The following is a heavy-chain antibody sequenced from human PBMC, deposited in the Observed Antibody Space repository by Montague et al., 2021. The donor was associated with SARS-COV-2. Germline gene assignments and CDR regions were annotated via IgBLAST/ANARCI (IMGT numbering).Heavy chain of an antibody. CDR3: ARNLPPATIFTVVTHFDF. D-gene: IGHD4-11*01. CDR1: GDSVASNNYY. V-gene: IGHV4-39*01. J-gene: IGHJ4*01. Sequence: SETLSLTCNVSGDSVASNNYYWSWLRQPPRRGLEWIANVFHTGKAFYNPSLKSRSSISVDTATNQVSLKLTSVSGADTALYFCARNLPPATIFTVVTHFDFWGHGTRVTVS. CDR2: VFHTGKA.